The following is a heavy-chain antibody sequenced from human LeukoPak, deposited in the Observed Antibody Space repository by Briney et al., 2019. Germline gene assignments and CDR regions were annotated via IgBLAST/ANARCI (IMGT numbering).Heavy chain of an antibody. CDR2: IYPGDSDT. CDR1: GYIFTSYW. CDR3: ARRPDISSWYDY. J-gene: IGHJ4*02. D-gene: IGHD6-13*01. Sequence: GASLKISCKGSGYIFTSYWIGWVRQLPGKGLEWMGIIYPGDSDTRYSPSFQGQVIISADKSISTAYLQWSSLKASDTAMYYCARRPDISSWYDYWGQGTLVTVSS. V-gene: IGHV5-51*01.